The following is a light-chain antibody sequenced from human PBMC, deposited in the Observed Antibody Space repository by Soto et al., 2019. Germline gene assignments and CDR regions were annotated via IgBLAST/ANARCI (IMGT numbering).Light chain of an antibody. V-gene: IGKV3-11*01. CDR2: DAS. Sequence: EIVLTQSPATLSLSPGERATLSCRASPSVSGYLVWYQQKSAQTPRLLIYDASNMAAGIPGTFSVSGSVTDFTLTISSLETEDVAVYDGQQRSTWPYNFGPGTNVYI. CDR1: PSVSGY. CDR3: QQRSTWPYN. J-gene: IGKJ3*01.